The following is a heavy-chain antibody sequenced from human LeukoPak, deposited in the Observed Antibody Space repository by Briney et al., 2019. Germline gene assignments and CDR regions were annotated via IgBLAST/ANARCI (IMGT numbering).Heavy chain of an antibody. CDR3: AREASTYYDYVWGSYREDFDY. CDR1: GYTFTGYY. Sequence: ASVKVSCKASGYTFTGYYMHCVRQAPGQGLEWMGGINPNSGGTNHAQNLHGRVTITKDKAISTAYMELNRLRSDDTAVYYCAREASTYYDYVWGSYREDFDYWGQGTLVTVSS. J-gene: IGHJ4*02. D-gene: IGHD3-16*02. V-gene: IGHV1-2*02. CDR2: INPNSGGT.